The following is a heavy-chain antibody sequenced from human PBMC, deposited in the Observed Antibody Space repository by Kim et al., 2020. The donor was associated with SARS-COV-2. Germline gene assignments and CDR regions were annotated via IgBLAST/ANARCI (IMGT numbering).Heavy chain of an antibody. J-gene: IGHJ4*02. D-gene: IGHD1-20*01. Sequence: SETLSLTCAVSGTSITTNFWSWIRQPPGKDLEWLAYIAYPDTTDYNPSLKSRVTISIDTSKNQLSLILSSVTAADTALYYCARHVPYNSRTHFDYWGQGIPVTVSS. CDR3: ARHVPYNSRTHFDY. V-gene: IGHV4-59*08. CDR2: IAYPDTT. CDR1: GTSITTNF.